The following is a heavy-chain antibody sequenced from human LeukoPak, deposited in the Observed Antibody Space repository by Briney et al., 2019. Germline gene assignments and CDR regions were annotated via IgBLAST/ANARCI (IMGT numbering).Heavy chain of an antibody. V-gene: IGHV4-39*01. CDR1: GGSISSGGYY. CDR3: ARHEISAFDI. D-gene: IGHD3-16*01. J-gene: IGHJ3*02. CDR2: IYYSGST. Sequence: SETLSLTCTVSGGSISSGGYYWSWIRQHPGKGLEWIGYIYYSGSTYYNPSLKSRVTISVDTSKNQFSLKLSSVTAADTAVYYCARHEISAFDIWGQGTMVTVSS.